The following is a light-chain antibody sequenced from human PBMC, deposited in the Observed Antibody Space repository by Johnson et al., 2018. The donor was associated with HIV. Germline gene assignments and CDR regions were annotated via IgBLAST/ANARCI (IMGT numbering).Light chain of an antibody. Sequence: QSVLTQPPSVSAAPGQKVTISCSGTSSNIGNNYVSWYQQFTGTAPKLVIHDNNKRPSGISGRFYGSKSDTSCILGITGLQRGDEADYYCGTWDSDVRAYVFGPGTKVTVL. V-gene: IGLV1-51*01. CDR3: GTWDSDVRAYV. CDR2: DNN. J-gene: IGLJ1*01. CDR1: SSNIGNNY.